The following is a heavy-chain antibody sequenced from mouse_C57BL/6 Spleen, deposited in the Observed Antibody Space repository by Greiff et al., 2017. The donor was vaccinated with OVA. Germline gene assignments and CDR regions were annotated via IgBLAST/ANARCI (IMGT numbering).Heavy chain of an antibody. J-gene: IGHJ2*01. Sequence: EVKLVESGGGLVKPGGSLKLSCAASGFTFSSYAMSWVRQTPEKRLEWVATISDGGSYTYYPDNVKGRFTISRDNAKNNLYLQMSHLKSEDTAMYYCARGGTGYFDYWGQGTTLTVSS. CDR3: ARGGTGYFDY. V-gene: IGHV5-4*03. CDR1: GFTFSSYA. D-gene: IGHD3-3*01. CDR2: ISDGGSYT.